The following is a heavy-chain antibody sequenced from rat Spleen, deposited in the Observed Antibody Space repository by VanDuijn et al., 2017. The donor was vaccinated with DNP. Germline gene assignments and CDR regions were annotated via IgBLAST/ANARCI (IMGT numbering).Heavy chain of an antibody. CDR2: IIYDGSST. D-gene: IGHD1-1*01. Sequence: EVQLVESGGGLVQPGGSLKLSCAASGFTFSDYYMAWVRQAPTRGLEWVTTIIYDGSSTYYRDSVKGRFTISRDNAKSTLYLQMNSLRSEDTATYYCARGVYYYSATYWYFDFWGPGTMVSVSS. J-gene: IGHJ1*01. CDR1: GFTFSDYY. CDR3: ARGVYYYSATYWYFDF. V-gene: IGHV5-22*01.